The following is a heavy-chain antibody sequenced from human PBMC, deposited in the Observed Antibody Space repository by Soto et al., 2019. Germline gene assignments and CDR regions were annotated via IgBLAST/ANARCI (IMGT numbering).Heavy chain of an antibody. CDR3: AKAPGYCSGGSCYSGFDY. D-gene: IGHD2-15*01. J-gene: IGHJ4*02. CDR1: GFTFSSYA. V-gene: IGHV3-23*01. Sequence: QPGGSLRLSCAASGFTFSSYAMSWVRQAPGKGLEWVSAISGSGGSTYYADSVKGRFTISRDNSKNTLYLQMNSLRAEDTAVYYCAKAPGYCSGGSCYSGFDYWGQGTLVTVSS. CDR2: ISGSGGST.